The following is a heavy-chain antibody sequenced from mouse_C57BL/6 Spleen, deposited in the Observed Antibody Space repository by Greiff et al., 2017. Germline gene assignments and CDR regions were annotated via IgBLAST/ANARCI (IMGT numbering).Heavy chain of an antibody. D-gene: IGHD2-3*01. CDR2: IDPSDSYT. Sequence: QVQLKQPGAELVMPGASVKLSCKASGYTFTSYWMYWVKQRPGQGLEWIGEIDPSDSYTNYNQKFKGKFTLTVDKSSSTAYMQLSSLTSEDSAVYYCARSDGYFSFAYWGQGTLVTVSA. J-gene: IGHJ3*01. V-gene: IGHV1-69*01. CDR1: GYTFTSYW. CDR3: ARSDGYFSFAY.